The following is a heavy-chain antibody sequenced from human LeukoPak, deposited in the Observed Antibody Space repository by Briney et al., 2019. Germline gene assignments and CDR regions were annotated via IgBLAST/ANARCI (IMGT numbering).Heavy chain of an antibody. J-gene: IGHJ4*02. CDR3: ARAITVFGVVISYYFDY. Sequence: PSQTLSLTCTVSGGSINSADYYWSWIRQSPGKGLEWIGYIYYSGNTHYNPSLKSRVTISVDTSKNQFSLKLSSVTAADTAVYYCARAITVFGVVISYYFDYWGQGTLVTVSS. V-gene: IGHV4-30-4*08. D-gene: IGHD3-3*01. CDR2: IYYSGNT. CDR1: GGSINSADYY.